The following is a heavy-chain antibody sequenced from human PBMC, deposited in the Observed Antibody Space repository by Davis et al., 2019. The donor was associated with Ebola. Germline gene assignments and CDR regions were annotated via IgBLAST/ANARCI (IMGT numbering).Heavy chain of an antibody. Sequence: GESLKISCAASGFTFSSYGMHWVRQAPGKGLEWVAVICYDGSNKYYADSVKGRFTISRDNSKNTLYLQMNSLRAEDTAVYYCARGGYCSGGSCHNWFDPWGQGTLVTVSS. V-gene: IGHV3-33*01. CDR3: ARGGYCSGGSCHNWFDP. CDR2: ICYDGSNK. CDR1: GFTFSSYG. D-gene: IGHD2-15*01. J-gene: IGHJ5*02.